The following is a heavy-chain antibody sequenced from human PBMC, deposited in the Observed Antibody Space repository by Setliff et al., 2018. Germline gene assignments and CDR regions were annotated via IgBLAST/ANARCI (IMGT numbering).Heavy chain of an antibody. J-gene: IGHJ4*02. D-gene: IGHD2-15*01. CDR3: ARTCSGSGCYAGLES. CDR2: IWGDGGTK. V-gene: IGHV3-33*08. Sequence: QPGGSLRLSCAASGFTFSTYRMHWVRQAPGKGLEWVAVIWGDGGTKYHADSVKGRFTISRDNSKNTLYLQMNSLRPEDTAVYYCARTCSGSGCYAGLESWGQGTPVTSPQ. CDR1: GFTFSTYR.